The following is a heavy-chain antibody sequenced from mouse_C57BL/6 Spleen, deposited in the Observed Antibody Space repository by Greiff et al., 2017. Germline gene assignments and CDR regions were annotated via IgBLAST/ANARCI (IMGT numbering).Heavy chain of an antibody. CDR2: IRNKANGYTT. CDR1: GFTFTDYY. D-gene: IGHD2-1*01. V-gene: IGHV7-3*01. CDR3: ASSYCNFYFDY. J-gene: IGHJ2*01. Sequence: EVQVVESGGGLVQPGGSLSLSCAASGFTFTDYYMSWVRQPPGKALEWLGFIRNKANGYTTEDSASVKGRFTISRDNSQSILYLQMNALRAEDSATYYCASSYCNFYFDYWGQGTTLTVSS.